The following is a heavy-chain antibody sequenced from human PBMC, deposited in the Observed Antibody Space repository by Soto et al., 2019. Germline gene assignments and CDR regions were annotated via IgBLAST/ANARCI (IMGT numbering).Heavy chain of an antibody. CDR1: GFIFSNYA. CDR2: ISSTGDST. J-gene: IGHJ4*02. CDR3: AKDEVPSCCRVFDS. D-gene: IGHD2-2*01. V-gene: IGHV3-23*01. Sequence: GGSLRLSCASSGFIFSNYAMTWVRQAPGKGLEWVSSISSTGDSTYYADPVKGRFSISRDNSRNTLYLQMNGLRAEDTAIYYCAKDEVPSCCRVFDSWGQGTLVTVSS.